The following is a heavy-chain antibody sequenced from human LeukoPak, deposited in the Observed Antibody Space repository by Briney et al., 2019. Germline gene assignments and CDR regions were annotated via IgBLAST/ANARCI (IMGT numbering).Heavy chain of an antibody. CDR3: ARSPSLVATILFNY. CDR1: GYTFTTYG. Sequence: GASVKVSCKASGYTFTTYGISWVRQAPGQGLEWMGWISAYNGNTNYAQKFQGRVTMTTDTSTSTAYMELRSLRSDDTAVYYCARSPSLVATILFNYWGQGTLVTVSS. D-gene: IGHD5-12*01. J-gene: IGHJ4*02. V-gene: IGHV1-18*01. CDR2: ISAYNGNT.